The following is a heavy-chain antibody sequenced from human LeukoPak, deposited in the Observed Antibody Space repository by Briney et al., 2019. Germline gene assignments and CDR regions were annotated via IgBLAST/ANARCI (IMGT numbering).Heavy chain of an antibody. J-gene: IGHJ4*02. V-gene: IGHV1-69*13. Sequence: ASVKVSCKASGGTFSSYAISWVRQAPGQGLEWMGGVIPIFGTANYAQKFQGRVTITADESMSTAYMELSSLRSEDTAVYYCARDLGDSGYDLSETWGQGTLVTVSS. D-gene: IGHD5-12*01. CDR3: ARDLGDSGYDLSET. CDR1: GGTFSSYA. CDR2: VIPIFGTA.